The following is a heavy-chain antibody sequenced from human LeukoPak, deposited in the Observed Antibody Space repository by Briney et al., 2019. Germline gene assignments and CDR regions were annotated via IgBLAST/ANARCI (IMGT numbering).Heavy chain of an antibody. CDR2: IYYSGST. CDR1: GGSISSYY. V-gene: IGHV4-59*01. Sequence: SETLSLTCTVSGGSISSYYWGWIRQPPGRGLEWIGYIYYSGSTNYNPSLKSRVTISVDTSKNQFSLKLSSVTAADTAVYYCAVIYSGYDLGFDYWGQGTLVTVSS. D-gene: IGHD5-12*01. CDR3: AVIYSGYDLGFDY. J-gene: IGHJ4*02.